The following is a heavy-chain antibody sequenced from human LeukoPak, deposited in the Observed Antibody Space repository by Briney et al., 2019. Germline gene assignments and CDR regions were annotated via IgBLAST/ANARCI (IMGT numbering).Heavy chain of an antibody. CDR1: GVSFSGYY. CDR3: ARSRGSYYYFDY. Sequence: SETLSLTCAVYGVSFSGYYWGWIRQPPGKGLEWIGEINHSGSTNYNPSLKSQVTISVDTSKNQFSLKLSSVTAADTAVYYCARSRGSYYYFDYWGQGTLVTVSS. CDR2: INHSGST. V-gene: IGHV4-34*01. D-gene: IGHD1-26*01. J-gene: IGHJ4*02.